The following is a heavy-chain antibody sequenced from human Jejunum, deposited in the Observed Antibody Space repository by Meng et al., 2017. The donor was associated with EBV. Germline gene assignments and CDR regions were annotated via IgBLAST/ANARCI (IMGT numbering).Heavy chain of an antibody. CDR2: ISAGSGDT. D-gene: IGHD6-13*01. V-gene: IGHV1-3*01. Sequence: VHLVQSGAEVKKPGASVKVSCKASGYTLTNYALHWGRQAPGQGLEWMGYISAGSGDTKNSQKFQGRVTFTRDTSASTVYMELSSLRSEDTAMYYCARGSSWNRGDYWGQGTLVTVSS. CDR1: GYTLTNYA. CDR3: ARGSSWNRGDY. J-gene: IGHJ4*02.